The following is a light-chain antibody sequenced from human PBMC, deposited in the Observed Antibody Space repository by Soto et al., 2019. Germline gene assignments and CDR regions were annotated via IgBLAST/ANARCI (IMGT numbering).Light chain of an antibody. V-gene: IGLV2-14*01. Sequence: QSALTQPASVSGSPGQSITISCTGTSNDIGANNYVSWYQHHPGKAPKILIYEVANRPSGVSHRFSGSKSANTASLTISGLQAEDEADYFCTSYTSTTTLVFGGGTKLTVL. CDR3: TSYTSTTTLV. J-gene: IGLJ2*01. CDR2: EVA. CDR1: SNDIGANNY.